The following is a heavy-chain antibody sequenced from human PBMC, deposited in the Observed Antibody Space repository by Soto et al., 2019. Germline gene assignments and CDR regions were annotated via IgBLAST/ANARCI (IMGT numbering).Heavy chain of an antibody. J-gene: IGHJ4*02. Sequence: GGSLRLSCAASGFTFSSYWMSWVRQAPGKGLEWVANIKQDGSEKYYVDSVKGRFTISRDNAKNSLYLQMNSLRAEDTAVYYCARDAPQIWFGDQLRGYYFDYWGQGTLVTVSS. V-gene: IGHV3-7*05. CDR3: ARDAPQIWFGDQLRGYYFDY. CDR2: IKQDGSEK. D-gene: IGHD3-10*01. CDR1: GFTFSSYW.